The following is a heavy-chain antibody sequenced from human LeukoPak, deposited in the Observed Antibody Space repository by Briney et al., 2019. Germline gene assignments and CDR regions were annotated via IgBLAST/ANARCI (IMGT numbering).Heavy chain of an antibody. J-gene: IGHJ4*02. CDR2: ISYDGSNK. CDR1: GFTFSSYG. Sequence: GGSLRLSCAASGFTFSSYGMHWVRQAPGRGLEWVAVISYDGSNKYYADSVKGRFTISRDNSKNTLYLQMNSLRAEDTAVCYCARVYGPHDYWGQGTLVTVSS. V-gene: IGHV3-30*03. D-gene: IGHD3-10*01. CDR3: ARVYGPHDY.